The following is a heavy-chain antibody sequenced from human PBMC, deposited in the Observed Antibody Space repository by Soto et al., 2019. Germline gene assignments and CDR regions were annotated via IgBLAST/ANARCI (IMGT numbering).Heavy chain of an antibody. Sequence: QVQPQQWGAGLLKPSETLSLTCAVYGGSFSGYQWTWIRQTPEKGLEWIGEINDSGNINYNPSLTRRVTILVETAKQQISLRLRSVTAADTAVYYCARGLILWFGQLSPRGGYYYYMDVWGKWTTVTVSS. J-gene: IGHJ6*03. V-gene: IGHV4-34*02. CDR3: ARGLILWFGQLSPRGGYYYYMDV. D-gene: IGHD3-10*01. CDR2: INDSGNI. CDR1: GGSFSGYQ.